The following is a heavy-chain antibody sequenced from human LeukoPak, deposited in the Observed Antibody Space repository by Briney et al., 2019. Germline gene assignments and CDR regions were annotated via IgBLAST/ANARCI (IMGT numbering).Heavy chain of an antibody. Sequence: ASVTVSCTASGGTFSSYAISWVRQAPGQGLEWTGGIIPIFGTANYAQKFQGRVTITADESTSTAYMELSSLRSEDTAVYYCASRRIYCSGGSCYSGLKYYFDYWGQGTLVTVSS. CDR2: IIPIFGTA. CDR1: GGTFSSYA. V-gene: IGHV1-69*13. D-gene: IGHD2-15*01. J-gene: IGHJ4*02. CDR3: ASRRIYCSGGSCYSGLKYYFDY.